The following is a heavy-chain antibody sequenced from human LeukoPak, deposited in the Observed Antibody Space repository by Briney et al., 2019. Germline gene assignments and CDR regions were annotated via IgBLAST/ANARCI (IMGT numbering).Heavy chain of an antibody. D-gene: IGHD1-26*01. CDR3: ARAGVACGRYFDY. J-gene: IGHJ4*02. CDR2: ISSYNGNT. V-gene: IGHV1-18*01. CDR1: AYTFTSSC. Sequence: ASVKVSCKASAYTFTSSCISWVRQAPAQGLEWMGWISSYNGNTNYAQKLQGRVTMTTDTSTTTAYMELRSLRSDDTAVYDCARAGVACGRYFDYWGQGTLVTVFS.